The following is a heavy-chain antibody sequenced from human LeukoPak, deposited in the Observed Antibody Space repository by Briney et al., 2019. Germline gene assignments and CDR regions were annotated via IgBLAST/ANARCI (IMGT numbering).Heavy chain of an antibody. V-gene: IGHV1-69*05. Sequence: SVKVSCKASGGTFSSYAISWVRQAPGQGLEWMGGIIPIFGTANYAQKFQGRVTITTDESTSTAYMELSSLRSEDTAVYYCARSLGIVGTYYWYFDLWGRGTLVTVSS. CDR2: IIPIFGTA. CDR3: ARSLGIVGTYYWYFDL. D-gene: IGHD7-27*01. CDR1: GGTFSSYA. J-gene: IGHJ2*01.